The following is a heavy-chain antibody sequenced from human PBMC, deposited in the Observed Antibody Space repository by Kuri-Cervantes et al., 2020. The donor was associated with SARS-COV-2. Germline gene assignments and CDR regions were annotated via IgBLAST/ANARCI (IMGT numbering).Heavy chain of an antibody. CDR3: AKVQQLGSSWYWFDP. D-gene: IGHD6-13*01. CDR2: ISGSGGST. V-gene: IGHV3-23*01. Sequence: GESLKIPCAASGFTFDDYGMSWVRQAPGKGLEWVSAISGSGGSTYYADSVKGRFTISRDNSKNTLYLQMNSLRAEDTAVYYCAKVQQLGSSWYWFDPWGQGTLVTVSS. CDR1: GFTFDDYG. J-gene: IGHJ5*02.